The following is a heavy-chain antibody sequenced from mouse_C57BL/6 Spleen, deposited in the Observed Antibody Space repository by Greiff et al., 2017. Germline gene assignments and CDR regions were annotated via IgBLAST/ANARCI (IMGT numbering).Heavy chain of an antibody. CDR1: GYTFTDYE. Sequence: VQLQPSGAELVRPGASVTLSCKASGYTFTDYEMHWVKQTPVHGLEWIGAIDPETGGTAYNQKFKGKAILTADKSSSTAYMELRSLTSEDSAVYYCTRRLYYGNYYWGQGTTLTVS. J-gene: IGHJ2*01. V-gene: IGHV1-15*01. CDR3: TRRLYYGNYY. D-gene: IGHD2-1*01. CDR2: IDPETGGT.